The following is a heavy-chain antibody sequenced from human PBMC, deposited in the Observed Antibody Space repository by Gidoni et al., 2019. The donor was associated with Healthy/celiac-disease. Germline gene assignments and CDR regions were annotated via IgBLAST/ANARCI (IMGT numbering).Heavy chain of an antibody. CDR2: ISYDGSNK. D-gene: IGHD3-9*01. J-gene: IGHJ4*02. Sequence: LEWVAVISYDGSNKYYAESVKGRFTISRDNSKNTLYLQMNSLRAEDTAVYYCAREYYDILTGYPNFDYWGQGTLVTVSS. CDR3: AREYYDILTGYPNFDY. V-gene: IGHV3-30*04.